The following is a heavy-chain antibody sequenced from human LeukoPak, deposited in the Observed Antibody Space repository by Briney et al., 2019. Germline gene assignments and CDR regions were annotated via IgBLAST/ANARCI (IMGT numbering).Heavy chain of an antibody. J-gene: IGHJ4*02. CDR2: IRYDGSNK. CDR1: GFTFSSYG. Sequence: GGSLRLSCATSGFTFSSYGMHWVRQPPGKGLEWVAFIRYDGSNKYYADSVKGRFTISRDNSKNTLYLQMNRPRADDSAIYYCVSDSGTRSGGDSWGQGTLVTVSS. CDR3: VSDSGTRSGGDS. V-gene: IGHV3-30*02. D-gene: IGHD1-26*01.